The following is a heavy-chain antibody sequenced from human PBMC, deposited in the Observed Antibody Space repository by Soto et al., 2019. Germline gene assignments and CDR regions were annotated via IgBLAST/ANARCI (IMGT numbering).Heavy chain of an antibody. V-gene: IGHV1-69*01. D-gene: IGHD1-20*01. J-gene: IGHJ4*02. Sequence: QVQLVQSGAEVKKPGSSVEFSCKASGGTFSSYAISWVRQAPGQGLEWMGGIIPIFGTANYAQKFQGRVTIPADESTSTAHMEVSSLRSEDQAVYYCARGYNHQETYTYWGQGTLVTVSS. CDR3: ARGYNHQETYTY. CDR2: IIPIFGTA. CDR1: GGTFSSYA.